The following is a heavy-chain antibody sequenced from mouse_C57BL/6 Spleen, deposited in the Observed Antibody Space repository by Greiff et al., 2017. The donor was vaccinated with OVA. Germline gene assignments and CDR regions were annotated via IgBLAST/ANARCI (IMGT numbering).Heavy chain of an antibody. CDR1: GFTFSNYW. CDR3: AKGYYYAMDY. CDR2: IRLKSDNYAT. Sequence: EVQLQESGGGLVQPGGSMKLSCVASGFTFSNYWMNWVRQSPEKGLEWVAQIRLKSDNYATHYAESVKGRFTISRDDSKSSVYLQMNNLRAEDTGIYYCAKGYYYAMDYWGQGTSVTVSS. V-gene: IGHV6-3*01. J-gene: IGHJ4*01.